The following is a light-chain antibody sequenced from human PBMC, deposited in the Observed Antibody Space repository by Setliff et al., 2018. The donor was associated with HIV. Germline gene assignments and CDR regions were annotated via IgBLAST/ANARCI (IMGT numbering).Light chain of an antibody. CDR1: SSDVGGYNY. CDR3: SSYTRSSTLK. Sequence: QSVLTQPASVSGSPGQSITISCTGTSSDVGGYNYVSWYQQHPGKAPKLMIYDVSNRPSGVSNRFSGSKSGNTASLTISGLQAEDEADYYCSSYTRSSTLKFGGGTK. J-gene: IGLJ3*02. CDR2: DVS. V-gene: IGLV2-14*03.